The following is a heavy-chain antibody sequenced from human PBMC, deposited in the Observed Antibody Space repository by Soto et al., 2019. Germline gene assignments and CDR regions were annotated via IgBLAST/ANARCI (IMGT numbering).Heavy chain of an antibody. CDR2: IKNKADGGTT. J-gene: IGHJ4*02. Sequence: EVQLVESGGDLVKPGGCLRLSCAASGITFTNAWMSWVRQAPGKGLEWVGRIKNKADGGTTDYAAIVKGRFTISRDDSKNTLYLQMNSPETEDTAVYYCTTDPGDYEDFWGQGTLVTVSS. V-gene: IGHV3-15*01. CDR1: GITFTNAW. D-gene: IGHD4-17*01. CDR3: TTDPGDYEDF.